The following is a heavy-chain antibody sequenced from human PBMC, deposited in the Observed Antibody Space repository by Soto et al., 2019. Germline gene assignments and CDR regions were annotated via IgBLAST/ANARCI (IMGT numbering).Heavy chain of an antibody. Sequence: EVQLLESGGGLVQPGGSLRLSCAASGFTFSSYAMSWVRQAPGKGLEWVSAISGSGGSTYYADYVKGRFTISRDNSKNTRYLQMNSLRAEDTALYYCAKQGGRYSSGWYDYWGQGTLVTVSS. J-gene: IGHJ4*02. V-gene: IGHV3-23*01. CDR2: ISGSGGST. D-gene: IGHD6-19*01. CDR3: AKQGGRYSSGWYDY. CDR1: GFTFSSYA.